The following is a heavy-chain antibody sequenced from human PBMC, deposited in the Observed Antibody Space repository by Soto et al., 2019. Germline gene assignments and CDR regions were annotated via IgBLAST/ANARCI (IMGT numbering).Heavy chain of an antibody. CDR3: ARGSHYYDSSGYDFDY. CDR2: ISAYNGNT. V-gene: IGHV1-18*04. D-gene: IGHD3-22*01. Sequence: ASVKVSCKASGYTFTSYGISWVRQAPGQGLEWMGWISAYNGNTNYAQKLQGRVIMTTDTSTSTAYMELRSLRSDDTAVYYCARGSHYYDSSGYDFDYWGQGTLVTVSS. J-gene: IGHJ4*02. CDR1: GYTFTSYG.